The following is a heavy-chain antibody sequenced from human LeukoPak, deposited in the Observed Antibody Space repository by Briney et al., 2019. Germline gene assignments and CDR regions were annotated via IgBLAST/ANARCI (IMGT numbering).Heavy chain of an antibody. D-gene: IGHD4-17*01. CDR2: LYHGGST. CDR3: ATMTTDDY. CDR1: GFTVSTNY. J-gene: IGHJ4*02. V-gene: IGHV3-53*01. Sequence: GGSLRLSCAASGFTVSTNYMSWVRQAPGKGLEWVSVLYHGGSTYYADSVKGRFTISRDNSNNTLYLQMNRLRVKDTAVYYCATMTTDDYWGQGTLVTVSS.